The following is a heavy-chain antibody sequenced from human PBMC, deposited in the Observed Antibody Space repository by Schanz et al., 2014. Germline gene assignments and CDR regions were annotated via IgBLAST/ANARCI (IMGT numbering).Heavy chain of an antibody. CDR1: EFTFSTDA. D-gene: IGHD3-10*01. Sequence: EVQLLESGGGLIQPGGSLRLSCAASEFTFSTDAMSWVRQAPGKGLEWVSAISGSGGSTYYADSVKGRFTISRDNSKNSLYLQMNSLRAEDTAVYYCARIGGSVFDYWAQGTLXTVSS. CDR2: ISGSGGST. CDR3: ARIGGSVFDY. J-gene: IGHJ4*02. V-gene: IGHV3-23*01.